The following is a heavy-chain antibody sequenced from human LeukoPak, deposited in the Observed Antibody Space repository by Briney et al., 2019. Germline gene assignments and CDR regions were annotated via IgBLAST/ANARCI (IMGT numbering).Heavy chain of an antibody. CDR1: GFTFSSYA. CDR3: AKDQGIRGVMDY. V-gene: IGHV3-23*01. Sequence: PGGSLRLSCAASGFTFSSYAMSWVRQAPGKGLEWVSLISGGGTTTWYADSVKGRFTISRDNSKNTLYLQMNSLKAVDTAVYYCAKDQGIRGVMDYWGQGTLVTVSS. J-gene: IGHJ4*02. D-gene: IGHD3-10*01. CDR2: ISGGGTTT.